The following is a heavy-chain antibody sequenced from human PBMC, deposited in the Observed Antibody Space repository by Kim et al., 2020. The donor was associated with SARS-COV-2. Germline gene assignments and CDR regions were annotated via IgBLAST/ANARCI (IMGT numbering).Heavy chain of an antibody. Sequence: NPTLKSRVTISVGTTKNQFSLKLSSGTAADTVVYYCARPPLRYNSNWFDPWGQGTLVTVSS. CDR3: ARPPLRYNSNWFDP. V-gene: IGHV4-34*01. J-gene: IGHJ5*02. D-gene: IGHD1-20*01.